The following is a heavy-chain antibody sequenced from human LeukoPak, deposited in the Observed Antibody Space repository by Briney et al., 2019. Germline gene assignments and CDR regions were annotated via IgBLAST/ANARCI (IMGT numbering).Heavy chain of an antibody. D-gene: IGHD2-2*01. CDR2: ISAYNGNT. CDR1: GYTFTSYG. J-gene: IGHJ4*02. CDR3: ARTVVLGYCSSTSCSDPWGYFDY. Sequence: ASVKVSCKASGYTFTSYGISWVRQAPGQGLEWMGWISAYNGNTNYAQKLQGRVTMTTDTSTSTAYMELRSLRSDDTAVYYCARTVVLGYCSSTSCSDPWGYFDYWGQGTLVTVSS. V-gene: IGHV1-18*01.